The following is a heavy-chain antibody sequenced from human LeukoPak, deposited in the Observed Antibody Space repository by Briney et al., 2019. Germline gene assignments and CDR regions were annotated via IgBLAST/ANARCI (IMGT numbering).Heavy chain of an antibody. Sequence: PGRSLRLSCAASGFTFSSYGMHWVRQAPGKGLEWVAVIWYDGSNKYYADSVKGRFTISRDNSKNTLYLQMNSLRAEDTAVYYCAKGRDDYYYYMDVWGKGTTVTVSS. CDR1: GFTFSSYG. CDR2: IWYDGSNK. CDR3: AKGRDDYYYYMDV. J-gene: IGHJ6*03. V-gene: IGHV3-33*06.